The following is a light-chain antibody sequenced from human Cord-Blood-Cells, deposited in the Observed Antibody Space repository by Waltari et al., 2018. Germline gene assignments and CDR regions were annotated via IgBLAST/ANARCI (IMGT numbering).Light chain of an antibody. V-gene: IGKV2D-29*02. CDR3: MRTIQIPHT. CDR2: EVS. Sequence: DIVMTQTPLSLSVTPGQPASSSCKSSQSRLHSDGKTYLYWYLQKPGQSPQLLIYEVSKRFSGVRDRMSDGGSGTDLTLNSSLVAAEDVGVYDCMRTIQIPHTVGGGPKVELK. CDR1: QSRLHSDGKTY. J-gene: IGKJ4*01.